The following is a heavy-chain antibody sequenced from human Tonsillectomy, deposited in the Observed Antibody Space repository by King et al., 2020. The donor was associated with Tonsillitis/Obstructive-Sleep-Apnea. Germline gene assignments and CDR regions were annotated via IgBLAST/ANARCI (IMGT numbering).Heavy chain of an antibody. Sequence: QLVQSGAEVKKPGASVKVSCKAYGYTFTRYYIHWVRQAPGQGLEWLGIINPSDSITTYAQRFQGRVTMTRDTSTSTVHMELRSLRSEDTAVYYCARDDKDDRYFDYGGQGTLVTVSS. V-gene: IGHV1-46*01. J-gene: IGHJ4*02. D-gene: IGHD2-15*01. CDR2: INPSDSIT. CDR3: ARDDKDDRYFDY. CDR1: GYTFTRYY.